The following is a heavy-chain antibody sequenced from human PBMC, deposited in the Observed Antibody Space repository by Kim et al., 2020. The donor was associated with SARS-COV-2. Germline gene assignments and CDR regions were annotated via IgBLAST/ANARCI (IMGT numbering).Heavy chain of an antibody. CDR3: AKYCSGTCYRGLDY. Sequence: ADSVKGRFTVSRDNSKTTLYLQMNSLRTEDTAVYYCAKYCSGTCYRGLDYWDQGTLVIVSS. J-gene: IGHJ4*02. D-gene: IGHD1-26*01. V-gene: IGHV3-23*01.